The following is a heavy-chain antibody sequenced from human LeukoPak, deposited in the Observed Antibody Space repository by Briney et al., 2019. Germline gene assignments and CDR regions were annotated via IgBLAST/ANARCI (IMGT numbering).Heavy chain of an antibody. J-gene: IGHJ4*02. Sequence: ASVKVSCKASGYTFTSNYIKWVRQAPGQGLEWMGMIYPRDGSTSYAQKFQGRVTVTRDTSTSTVHMELSGLRSEDTAVYYCARDQEGFDYWGQGTLVTVSS. CDR1: GYTFTSNY. V-gene: IGHV1-46*01. CDR2: IYPRDGST. CDR3: ARDQEGFDY.